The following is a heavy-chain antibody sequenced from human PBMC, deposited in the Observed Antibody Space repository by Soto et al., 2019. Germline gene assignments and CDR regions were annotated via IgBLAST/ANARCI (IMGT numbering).Heavy chain of an antibody. J-gene: IGHJ4*02. V-gene: IGHV4-59*01. CDR3: AGYCSSTSCYGVDY. D-gene: IGHD2-2*03. Sequence: ETLSLTCTVSGGSISSYYWSWIRPPPGKGLEWIGYIYYSGSTNYNPSLKSRVTISVDTSKNQFSLKLSSVTAADTAVYYCAGYCSSTSCYGVDYWGQGTLVTVSS. CDR1: GGSISSYY. CDR2: IYYSGST.